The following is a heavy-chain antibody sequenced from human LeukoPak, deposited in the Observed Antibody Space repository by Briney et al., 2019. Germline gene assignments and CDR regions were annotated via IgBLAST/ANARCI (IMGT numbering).Heavy chain of an antibody. CDR2: INHSGST. CDR3: ARGGYDFWSARYYYYYMDV. CDR1: GGSFSGYY. D-gene: IGHD3-3*01. Sequence: SETLSLTCAVYGGSFSGYYWSWIRQPPGKGLEWIGKINHSGSTNYNPSLKSRVTISVDTSKNQFSLKLSSVTAADTAVYYCARGGYDFWSARYYYYYMDVWGKGTTVTVSS. J-gene: IGHJ6*03. V-gene: IGHV4-34*01.